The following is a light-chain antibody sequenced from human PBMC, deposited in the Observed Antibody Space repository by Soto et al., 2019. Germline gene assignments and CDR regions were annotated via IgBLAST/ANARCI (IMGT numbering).Light chain of an antibody. CDR1: SSDVGSYNR. Sequence: LTQPPSVSGSPGQSVAISCTGTSSDVGSYNRVAWYQQPPGTAPKLIISEVNNRPSGVPDRFSGSKSGNTASLTISGLQAEDEADYYCTSYTSTNTYVFGTGTKVTVL. CDR2: EVN. J-gene: IGLJ1*01. CDR3: TSYTSTNTYV. V-gene: IGLV2-18*02.